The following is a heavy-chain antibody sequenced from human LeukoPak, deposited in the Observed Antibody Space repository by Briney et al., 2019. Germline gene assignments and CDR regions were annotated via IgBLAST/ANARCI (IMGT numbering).Heavy chain of an antibody. CDR3: AKTPMATVTTLPDFDY. V-gene: IGHV3-23*01. D-gene: IGHD4-17*01. CDR2: ISGSGGST. CDR1: GFTFSSYA. J-gene: IGHJ4*02. Sequence: PGGSLRLSCAASGFTFSSYAMSWVRQAPGKGLEWVSAISGSGGSTYYADSVKGRFTISRDNAKNSLYLQMNSLRAEDTALYYCAKTPMATVTTLPDFDYWGQGTLVTVSS.